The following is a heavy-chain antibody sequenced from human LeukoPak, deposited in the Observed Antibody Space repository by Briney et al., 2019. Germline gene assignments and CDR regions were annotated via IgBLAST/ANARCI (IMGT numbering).Heavy chain of an antibody. CDR1: GDSISSYY. CDR2: IYYSGGT. CDR3: ARHVTISGPYDASDI. J-gene: IGHJ3*02. D-gene: IGHD5-24*01. Sequence: SETLSLTCTVSGDSISSYYWSWIRQPPGKGLEWIGYIYYSGGTDYNPSLKSRVTISVDTSKNQFSLKLRSVAAADTAVYYCARHVTISGPYDASDIWGQGTMVTVSP. V-gene: IGHV4-59*08.